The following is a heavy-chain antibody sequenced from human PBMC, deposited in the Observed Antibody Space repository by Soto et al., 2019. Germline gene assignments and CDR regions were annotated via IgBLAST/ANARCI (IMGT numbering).Heavy chain of an antibody. CDR1: GYTFTSYG. Sequence: QIQLVQSGAEVKKPGASVKVSCKASGYTFTSYGISWVRQAPGQGLEWMGWISAYEGNRNYAQQLQGRVTMTTDTSTSTAYMELRSLRSDDTAVYYWARCGYSYGHVDSEGTWGQGTLVTVSS. CDR3: ARCGYSYGHVDSEGT. CDR2: ISAYEGNR. D-gene: IGHD5-18*01. J-gene: IGHJ5*02. V-gene: IGHV1-18*01.